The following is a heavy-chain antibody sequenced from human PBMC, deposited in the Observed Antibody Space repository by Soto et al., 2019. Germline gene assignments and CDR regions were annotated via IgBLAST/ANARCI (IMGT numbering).Heavy chain of an antibody. V-gene: IGHV3-66*01. J-gene: IGHJ4*02. CDR2: IYSDGGGGTT. Sequence: EVQLGESGGGLVQPGGSLRLSCAVSGFIVNNNYMSWVRQAPGKRLEWVAVIYSDGGGGTTYYAASVRGRFTISRDNSKNTLYLQTDSLRAEDTAVYYCARDRGSWDDGGAFCDYWGQGTLVTVSS. D-gene: IGHD2-15*01. CDR1: GFIVNNNY. CDR3: ARDRGSWDDGGAFCDY.